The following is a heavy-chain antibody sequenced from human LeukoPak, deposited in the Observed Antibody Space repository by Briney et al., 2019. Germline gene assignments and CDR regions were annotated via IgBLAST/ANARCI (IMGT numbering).Heavy chain of an antibody. D-gene: IGHD2/OR15-2a*01. CDR3: ARTAKNFDY. Sequence: PGGSLRLSCAASGFTFSSYSMIWVRQAPGKGLEWVSSISSGSIYKYYADSMKGRFTISRDNAKNTLYLQMNSLRAEDTAVYYCARTAKNFDYWGQGTLVTVSS. CDR2: ISSGSIYK. V-gene: IGHV3-21*01. J-gene: IGHJ4*02. CDR1: GFTFSSYS.